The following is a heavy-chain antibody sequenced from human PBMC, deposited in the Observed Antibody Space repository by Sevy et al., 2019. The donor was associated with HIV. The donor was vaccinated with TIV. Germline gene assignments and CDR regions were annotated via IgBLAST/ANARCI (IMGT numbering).Heavy chain of an antibody. CDR2: IRFDGSIK. Sequence: GGSLRLSCAASGFTFSTYGMHWVRQAPGKGLEWVAFIRFDGSIKYYTDSVKGRLTISRENSKNTLYLQMNSLRAEDTAVYFCAKVLHIVEIPAAIDYYYGMDVWGQGTTVTVSS. J-gene: IGHJ6*02. CDR1: GFTFSTYG. V-gene: IGHV3-30*02. D-gene: IGHD2-2*01. CDR3: AKVLHIVEIPAAIDYYYGMDV.